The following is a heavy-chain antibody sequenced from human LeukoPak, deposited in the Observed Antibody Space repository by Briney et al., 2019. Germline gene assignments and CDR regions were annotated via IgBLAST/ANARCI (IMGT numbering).Heavy chain of an antibody. V-gene: IGHV4-39*07. CDR2: IYYSGST. D-gene: IGHD4-11*01. CDR3: ASLHSDSYYGMDV. J-gene: IGHJ6*02. CDR1: GGSISSSSYY. Sequence: SETLSLTCTVSGGSISSSSYYWGWIRQPPGKGLEWIGSIYYSGSTYYNPSLKSRVTISVDTSKNQFSLKLSSVTAADTAVYYCASLHSDSYYGMDVWGQGTTVTVSS.